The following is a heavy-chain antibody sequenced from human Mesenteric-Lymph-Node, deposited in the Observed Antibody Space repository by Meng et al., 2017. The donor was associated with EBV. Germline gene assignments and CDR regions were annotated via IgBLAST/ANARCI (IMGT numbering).Heavy chain of an antibody. J-gene: IGHJ4*02. Sequence: QVQVVQSGAEVKKPGSSVGVSCETSGGTSSSYAISWVRQAPGLGLEWMGGIIPIFGTPYYAQRFQGRVTITADKSTGTAYMDLSSLRSEDTAVYYCARDREEYCSGGSCYGPGYWGQGTLVTVSS. CDR2: IIPIFGTP. CDR1: GGTSSSYA. CDR3: ARDREEYCSGGSCYGPGY. V-gene: IGHV1-69*06. D-gene: IGHD2-15*01.